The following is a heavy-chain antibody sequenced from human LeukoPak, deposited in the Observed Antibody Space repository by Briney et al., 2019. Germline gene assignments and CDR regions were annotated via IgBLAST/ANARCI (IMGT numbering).Heavy chain of an antibody. CDR2: IYSSGST. D-gene: IGHD3-22*01. Sequence: PSETLSLTCTVSGGSISSRSYYWGWIRQPPGKGLEWIANIYSSGSTYRNPSLKSRVTISVDTSKTHFSLKLSSLTAADTAVYYCGSQFYDSSGYYFQHWGQGTLVTVSS. V-gene: IGHV4-39*02. J-gene: IGHJ1*01. CDR3: GSQFYDSSGYYFQH. CDR1: GGSISSRSYY.